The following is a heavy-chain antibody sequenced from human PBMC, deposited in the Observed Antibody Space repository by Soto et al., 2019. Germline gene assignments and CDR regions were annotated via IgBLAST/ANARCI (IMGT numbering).Heavy chain of an antibody. V-gene: IGHV1-3*01. J-gene: IGHJ5*02. CDR2: INAANGDT. CDR1: GYTFTNYG. Sequence: QVQLVQSGTEVKKPGTSVKVSCKASGYTFTNYGLHWVRQAPGQRLEWMGWINAANGDTKYSPKFQGSVTITRDTSASTAYMELSSLRSEDTTVYYCVRRHVSATGIDWFDPWGQGTLVTVSS. CDR3: VRRHVSATGIDWFDP. D-gene: IGHD6-13*01.